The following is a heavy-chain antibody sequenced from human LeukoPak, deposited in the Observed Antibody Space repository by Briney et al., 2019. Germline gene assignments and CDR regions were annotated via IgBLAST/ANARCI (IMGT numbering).Heavy chain of an antibody. CDR2: IYSGGST. Sequence: GGSLRLSCAASGFTVSSNYMSWVRQAPGKGLEWVSVIYSGGSTYYADSVKGRFTISRDNSKNTLYLQMNSLRAEDTAVYYCARENRGIAFGGVIVMYFDYWGQGTLVTVSS. CDR1: GFTVSSNY. CDR3: ARENRGIAFGGVIVMYFDY. V-gene: IGHV3-53*01. J-gene: IGHJ4*02. D-gene: IGHD3-16*02.